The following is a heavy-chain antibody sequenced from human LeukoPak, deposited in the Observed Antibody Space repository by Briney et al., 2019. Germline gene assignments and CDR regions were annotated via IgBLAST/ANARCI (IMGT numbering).Heavy chain of an antibody. Sequence: SETLSLTCTVSGGSISSYYWSWIRQPAGQGLEWIGRIYSSGSTNYNSSIKSRVTMSVDTSKNQFSLRLSSVTAADTAMYYCASVSRGYYIDYWGQGTLVTVSS. CDR2: IYSSGST. CDR3: ASVSRGYYIDY. D-gene: IGHD3-22*01. CDR1: GGSISSYY. J-gene: IGHJ4*02. V-gene: IGHV4-4*07.